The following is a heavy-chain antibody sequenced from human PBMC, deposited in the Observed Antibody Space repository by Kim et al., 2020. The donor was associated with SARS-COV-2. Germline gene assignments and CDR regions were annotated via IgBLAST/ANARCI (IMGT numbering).Heavy chain of an antibody. J-gene: IGHJ3*02. V-gene: IGHV3-30*04. CDR3: ARHPKEDAFDI. CDR1: GFTFSSYA. CDR2: ISYDGSNK. Sequence: GGSLRLSCAASGFTFSSYAMHWVRQAPGKGLEWVAVISYDGSNKYYADSVKGRFTISRDNSKNTLYLQMNSLRAEDTAVYYCARHPKEDAFDIWGQGTMVTVSS.